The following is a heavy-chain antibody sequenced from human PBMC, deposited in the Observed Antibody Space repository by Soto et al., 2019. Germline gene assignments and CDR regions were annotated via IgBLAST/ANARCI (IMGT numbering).Heavy chain of an antibody. J-gene: IGHJ5*02. V-gene: IGHV1-58*01. D-gene: IGHD2-15*01. Sequence: SVKVSCKASGLTFTNSAVQWVRQARGQRLEWIGWIVVCSGDTKYAQKFQERVTIIRDMSTSTAYMELSSLKSEDTAVYYCETSRTRGGNPAVAHWGQGTPVTVSS. CDR1: GLTFTNSA. CDR3: ETSRTRGGNPAVAH. CDR2: IVVCSGDT.